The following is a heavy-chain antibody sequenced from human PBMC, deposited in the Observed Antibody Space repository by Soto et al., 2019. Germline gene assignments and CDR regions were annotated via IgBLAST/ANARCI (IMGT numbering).Heavy chain of an antibody. D-gene: IGHD2-2*01. Sequence: PGESLKISCKGSGYSFTSYLISWVRQMPGKGLEWMGRIDPSDSYTNYSPSFQGHVTISADKSISTAYLQWSSLKASDTAMYYCARSSSTSSYYYYGMDVWGQGTTVTVSS. CDR3: ARSSSTSSYYYYGMDV. J-gene: IGHJ6*02. V-gene: IGHV5-10-1*01. CDR2: IDPSDSYT. CDR1: GYSFTSYL.